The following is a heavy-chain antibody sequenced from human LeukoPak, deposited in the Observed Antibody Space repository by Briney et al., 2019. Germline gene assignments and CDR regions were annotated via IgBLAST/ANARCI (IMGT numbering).Heavy chain of an antibody. D-gene: IGHD4-23*01. V-gene: IGHV3-23*01. CDR2: ISCSGGST. CDR1: GFTFSSYA. CDR3: ARCSSDNSRTFLPSGY. Sequence: GGSLRLSCSASGFTFSSYAMSWVRQAPGKGLEWFSAISCSGGSTYYAASAKDRFTISRDNSKDTPDPQLNSLRAEETAVYYCARCSSDNSRTFLPSGYWGQGTLVTVSS. J-gene: IGHJ4*02.